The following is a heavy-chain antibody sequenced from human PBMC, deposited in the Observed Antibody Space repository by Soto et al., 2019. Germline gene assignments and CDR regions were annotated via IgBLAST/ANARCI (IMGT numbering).Heavy chain of an antibody. CDR3: ARGVGSSWFDP. D-gene: IGHD6-25*01. CDR1: GYTFTGKN. V-gene: IGHV1-2*02. Sequence: QVQLVQSGAEMEKPGAAMKVSCKASGYTFTGKNMHWVRQAPGQGLEWMGWINPGSGGTNYAQKFQGRVTMTRDTSLSTAYMELSSLTSDDTAVYYCARGVGSSWFDPWGQGTLVTVSS. J-gene: IGHJ5*02. CDR2: INPGSGGT.